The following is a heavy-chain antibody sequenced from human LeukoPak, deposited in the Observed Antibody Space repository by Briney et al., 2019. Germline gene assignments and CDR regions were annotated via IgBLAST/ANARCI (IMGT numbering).Heavy chain of an antibody. CDR1: GDSPSSDRYY. CDR2: IYYSGST. V-gene: IGHV4-39*01. D-gene: IGHD1-26*01. J-gene: IGHJ4*02. CDR3: ARGRPYSGGYHLDY. Sequence: SETLSLTCAVSGDSPSSDRYYGGWVRQPPGKGLEWIGNIYYSGSTYYNPSLKSRVTISVDTSKNQFFLKLNSVTAADTAVYYCARGRPYSGGYHLDYWGQGTLVTVSA.